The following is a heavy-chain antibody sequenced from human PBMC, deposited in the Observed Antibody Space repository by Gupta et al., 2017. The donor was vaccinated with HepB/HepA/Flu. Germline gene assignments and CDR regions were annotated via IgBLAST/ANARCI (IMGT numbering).Heavy chain of an antibody. J-gene: IGHJ3*02. Sequence: QMPLVQSGAEVKKPGSSVKVSCKASGGTFRSYAISRVRQAPGQGLEWMGGIIPIFGTANYAQKFQGRVTITADKATSTAYMELSSLRSEDTAVYYCARVVVPAVWSHAFDIWGQGTMVTVSS. V-gene: IGHV1-69*06. D-gene: IGHD2-2*01. CDR3: ARVVVPAVWSHAFDI. CDR2: IIPIFGTA. CDR1: GGTFRSYA.